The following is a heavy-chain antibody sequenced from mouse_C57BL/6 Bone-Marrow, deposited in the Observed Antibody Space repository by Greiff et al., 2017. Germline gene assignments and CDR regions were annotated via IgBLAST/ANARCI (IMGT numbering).Heavy chain of an antibody. CDR1: GFTFSSYA. CDR2: ISDGGGYT. Sequence: EVKLVESGGGLVKPGGSLKLSCAASGFTFSSYAMSWVRQTPEKRLEWVATISDGGGYTYYPDNVKGRFTISRDNAKNKLYLQMSHLKSEDTAMYYCARYDSFDYWGQGTTLTVSS. V-gene: IGHV5-4*03. J-gene: IGHJ2*01. CDR3: ARYDSFDY. D-gene: IGHD2-12*01.